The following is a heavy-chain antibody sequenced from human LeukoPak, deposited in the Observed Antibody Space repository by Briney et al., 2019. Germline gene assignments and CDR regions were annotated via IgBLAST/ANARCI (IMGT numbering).Heavy chain of an antibody. CDR3: ASKGTSSMYYYDSSGFDY. J-gene: IGHJ4*02. V-gene: IGHV3-7*01. D-gene: IGHD3-22*01. Sequence: PGGSLRLSCAASGFTFSSYWMSWVRQAPGKGLEWVANIKQDGSEKYYVDSVKGRFTISRDNAKNSLYLQMNSLRAEDTAVYYCASKGTSSMYYYDSSGFDYWGQGTLVTVSS. CDR1: GFTFSSYW. CDR2: IKQDGSEK.